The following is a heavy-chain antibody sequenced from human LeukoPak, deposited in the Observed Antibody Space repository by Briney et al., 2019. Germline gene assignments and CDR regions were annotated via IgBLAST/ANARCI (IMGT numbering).Heavy chain of an antibody. CDR2: INPNSGGT. Sequence: ASVKVSCKASGYTFTGYYMHWVRQAPGQGLEWMGWINPNSGGTNYAQKFQGRVTMTRDTSISTAYMELSRLRSDDTAVYYCARKYSSSFLVDPWGQGTLVTVSS. CDR3: ARKYSSSFLVDP. CDR1: GYTFTGYY. D-gene: IGHD6-6*01. V-gene: IGHV1-2*02. J-gene: IGHJ5*02.